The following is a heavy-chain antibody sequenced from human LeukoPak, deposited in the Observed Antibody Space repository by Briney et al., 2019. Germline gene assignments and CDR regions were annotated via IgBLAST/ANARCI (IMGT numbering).Heavy chain of an antibody. J-gene: IGHJ4*02. CDR3: TTGPGNSGY. CDR2: IKSKNVGETT. D-gene: IGHD4-23*01. CDR1: GLTFDNAW. V-gene: IGHV3-15*01. Sequence: GGSLRLSCVFSGLTFDNAWMSWVRQAPGKGLEWVGRIKSKNVGETTEYAAPVQGRFTISRDDSKNTVYLQMSNLKTEDTAVYYCTTGPGNSGYWGQGTLVTVSS.